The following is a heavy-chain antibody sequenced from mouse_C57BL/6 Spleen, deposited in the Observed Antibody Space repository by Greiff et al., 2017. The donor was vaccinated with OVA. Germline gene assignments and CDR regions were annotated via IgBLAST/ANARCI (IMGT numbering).Heavy chain of an antibody. D-gene: IGHD2-2*01. CDR2: INPNNGGT. CDR1: GYTFTDYY. V-gene: IGHV1-26*01. Sequence: EVQLQQSGPELVKPGASVKISCKASGYTFTDYYMNWVKQSPGKSLEWIGDINPNNGGTSYNQKFKGKATLTVDKSSSTAYMELRSLTSEDSAVYYCATLYGYDVGFAYWGQGTLVTVSA. J-gene: IGHJ3*01. CDR3: ATLYGYDVGFAY.